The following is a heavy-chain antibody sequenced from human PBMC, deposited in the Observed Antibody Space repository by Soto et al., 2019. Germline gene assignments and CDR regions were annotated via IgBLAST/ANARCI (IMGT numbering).Heavy chain of an antibody. J-gene: IGHJ6*02. CDR3: AKDLGLTYYDFWSGDYGMDV. Sequence: GGSLRLSCAASGFTFSSYGMHWVRQAPGKGLEWVAVISYDGSNKYYADSVKGRFTISRDNSKNTLYLQMNSLRAEDTAVYYCAKDLGLTYYDFWSGDYGMDVWGQGTTVTVSS. V-gene: IGHV3-30*18. CDR2: ISYDGSNK. CDR1: GFTFSSYG. D-gene: IGHD3-3*01.